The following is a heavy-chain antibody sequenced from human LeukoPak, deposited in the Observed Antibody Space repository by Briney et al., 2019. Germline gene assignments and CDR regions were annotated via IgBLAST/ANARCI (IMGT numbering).Heavy chain of an antibody. CDR3: AATDIAAAGTWLDP. CDR1: GGSISSYY. CDR2: IYYSGST. J-gene: IGHJ5*02. D-gene: IGHD6-13*01. Sequence: SETLSLTCTVSGGSISSYYWSWIRQPPGKGLEWIGYIYYSGSTNYNPSLKSRVTISVDTSKNQFSLKLSSVTAADTAVYYCAATDIAAAGTWLDPWGQGTLVTVSS. V-gene: IGHV4-59*01.